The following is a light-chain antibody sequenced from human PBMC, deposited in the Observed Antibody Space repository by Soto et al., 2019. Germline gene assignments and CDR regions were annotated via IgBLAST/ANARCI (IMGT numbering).Light chain of an antibody. Sequence: EFGLTQSPGTLSFSPGERATLSCRASHTVRNNYLAWYQQKPGQAPRLLIYDASSRATGIPDRFSGGGSGTDFTLTISRLEPEDFAVYYCQQFSSYPLTFGGGTKVDI. CDR2: DAS. V-gene: IGKV3-20*01. CDR3: QQFSSYPLT. J-gene: IGKJ4*01. CDR1: HTVRNNY.